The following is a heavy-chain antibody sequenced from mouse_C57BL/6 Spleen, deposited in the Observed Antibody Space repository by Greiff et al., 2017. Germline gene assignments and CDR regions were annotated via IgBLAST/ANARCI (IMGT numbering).Heavy chain of an antibody. D-gene: IGHD4-1*01. J-gene: IGHJ4*01. CDR2: IYPGDGNT. CDR3: ARGCASDWDWDLDY. CDR1: GYAFSGSW. Sequence: QVQLQQSGPELVKPGASVKISCKASGYAFSGSWMNWVKQRPGKGLEWIGRIYPGDGNTNYNGKFKGKATLTVDKSSSTAYMQLNSLTSEDSAVDFCARGCASDWDWDLDYWGQGTSVTVSS. V-gene: IGHV1-82*01.